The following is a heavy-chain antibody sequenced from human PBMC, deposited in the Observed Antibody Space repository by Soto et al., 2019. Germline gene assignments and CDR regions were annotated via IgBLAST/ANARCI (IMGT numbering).Heavy chain of an antibody. J-gene: IGHJ4*02. Sequence: GGSLRLSCAASGFTFSSYSMNWVRQAPGKGLEWVSSISSSSSYIYYADSVKGRFTISRDNAKNSLYLQMNSLRAEDTAVYYCARDPSPGRDFDYWGQGTLVTVSS. V-gene: IGHV3-21*01. CDR3: ARDPSPGRDFDY. CDR1: GFTFSSYS. CDR2: ISSSSSYI.